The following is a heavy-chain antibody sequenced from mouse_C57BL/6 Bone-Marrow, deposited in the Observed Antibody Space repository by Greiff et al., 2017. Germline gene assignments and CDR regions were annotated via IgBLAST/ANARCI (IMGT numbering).Heavy chain of an antibody. J-gene: IGHJ4*01. CDR1: GYTFTSYW. D-gene: IGHD2-1*01. CDR3: ASDYGNCEAMDY. Sequence: QVQLQQPGAELVKPGASVKLSCKASGYTFTSYWMHWVKQRPGQGLEWIGMIHPNSGSTNYNEKFKSKATLTVDKSSSTAYMQLSSLTSEDSAVYYCASDYGNCEAMDYWGQGTSVTVSS. V-gene: IGHV1-64*01. CDR2: IHPNSGST.